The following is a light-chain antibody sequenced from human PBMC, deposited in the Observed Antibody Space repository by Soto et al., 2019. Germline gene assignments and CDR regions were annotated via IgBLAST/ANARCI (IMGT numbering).Light chain of an antibody. J-gene: IGLJ2*01. CDR1: RSNIGAGYA. CDR2: GNT. CDR3: QSYDTSLSASV. V-gene: IGLV1-40*01. Sequence: QSVLTQPPSVSGAPGQRVTISCTGSRSNIGAGYAVHWYQQLPGTAPKLLIYGNTNRPSGVPDRFSASESGTSASLAITGLQSEDEAHYYCQSYDTSLSASVFGGGTKLTVL.